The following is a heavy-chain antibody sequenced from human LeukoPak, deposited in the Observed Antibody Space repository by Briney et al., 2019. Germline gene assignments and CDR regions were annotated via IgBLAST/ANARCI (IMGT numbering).Heavy chain of an antibody. Sequence: GGSLRLSCAASGFTFGSYAMRWVRQAPGKGLEWVSSISDSGGSKFYTDSVKGRFTISRDNSRNTLYLQLNSLRAEDTAIYFCAKGVLSPHYYFDYWGRGALVTVSS. J-gene: IGHJ4*02. CDR1: GFTFGSYA. CDR3: AKGVLSPHYYFDY. V-gene: IGHV3-23*01. D-gene: IGHD3-10*01. CDR2: ISDSGGSK.